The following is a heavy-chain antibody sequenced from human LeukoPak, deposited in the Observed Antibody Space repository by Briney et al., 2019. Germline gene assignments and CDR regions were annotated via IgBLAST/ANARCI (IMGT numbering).Heavy chain of an antibody. V-gene: IGHV3-23*01. CDR2: ISGSAGST. CDR3: AKDPDYYGSESYLNY. J-gene: IGHJ4*02. Sequence: GGSLRLSCAVSGFTFSNFAMSWFRQAPGRGLEWISTISGSAGSTHYTDSVKGRFTISRDNSKNTLYLQMNGLRAEDTAVYYCAKDPDYYGSESYLNYWGQGTLVTVSS. D-gene: IGHD3-10*01. CDR1: GFTFSNFA.